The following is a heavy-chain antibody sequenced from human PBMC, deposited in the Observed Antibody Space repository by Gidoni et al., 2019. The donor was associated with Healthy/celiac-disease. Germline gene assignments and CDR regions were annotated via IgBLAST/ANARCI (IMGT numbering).Heavy chain of an antibody. Sequence: QVQLLESGGGVVQPGRSLRLSWAASGFTFRSYAMHWVRQAPGKGLEWVAVISYDGSNKYYADSVKGRFTISRDNSKNTLYLQMNSLRAEDTAVYYCARDRSGYDYVRLTGHYWGQGTLVTVSS. CDR3: ARDRSGYDYVRLTGHY. D-gene: IGHD5-12*01. V-gene: IGHV3-30-3*01. CDR2: ISYDGSNK. J-gene: IGHJ4*02. CDR1: GFTFRSYA.